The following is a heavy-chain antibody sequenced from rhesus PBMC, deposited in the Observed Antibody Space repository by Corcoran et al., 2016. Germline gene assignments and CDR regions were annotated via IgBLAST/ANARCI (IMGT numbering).Heavy chain of an antibody. CDR3: ARDTVTTLLYWYFDL. D-gene: IGHD4-23*01. Sequence: QLQLQESGPGLVKPSETLSLTCAVSGGSISSNYWSWIRQPPGKGLELIGRISGSCGSTDYNPALKSRVTIATDPSKNQFSLKLSSVTAADTAVYYCARDTVTTLLYWYFDLWGPGTPITISS. CDR1: GGSISSNY. V-gene: IGHV4-173*01. J-gene: IGHJ2*01. CDR2: ISGSCGST.